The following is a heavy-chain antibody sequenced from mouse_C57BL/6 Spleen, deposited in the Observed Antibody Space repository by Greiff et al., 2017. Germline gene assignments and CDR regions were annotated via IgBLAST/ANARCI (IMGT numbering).Heavy chain of an antibody. Sequence: QVQLKQSGPELVKPGASVKISCKASGYSFTSYYIHWVKQRPGQGLEWIGWIYPGSGNTKYNEKFKGKATLTADTSSSTAYMQLSSLTSEDAAVYYCAREGSNYMDYWGQGTSVTVSS. CDR1: GYSFTSYY. D-gene: IGHD2-5*01. CDR3: AREGSNYMDY. CDR2: IYPGSGNT. V-gene: IGHV1-66*01. J-gene: IGHJ4*01.